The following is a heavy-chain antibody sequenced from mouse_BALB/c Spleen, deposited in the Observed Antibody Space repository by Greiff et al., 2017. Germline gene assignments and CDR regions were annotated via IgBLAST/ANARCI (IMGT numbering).Heavy chain of an antibody. CDR1: GYTFTSYW. Sequence: QVQLQQPGAELAKPGASVKLSCKASGYTFTSYWMHWVKQRPGQGLEWIGAINPSNGRTNYNEKFKSKATLTVDTSSSTAYMQLSSLTSEDSAVYYCTMGDNYMDYWGQGTTLTVSS. V-gene: IGHV1S81*02. CDR3: TMGDNYMDY. CDR2: INPSNGRT. J-gene: IGHJ2*01.